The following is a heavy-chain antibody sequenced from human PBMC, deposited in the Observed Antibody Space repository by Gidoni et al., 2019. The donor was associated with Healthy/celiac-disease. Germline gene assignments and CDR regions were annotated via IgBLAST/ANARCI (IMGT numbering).Heavy chain of an antibody. V-gene: IGHV3-33*01. CDR1: GFTFRSYG. CDR3: MVAGEYSSSSLVPYNFDY. D-gene: IGHD6-6*01. CDR2: IWYDVSNN. J-gene: IGHJ4*02. Sequence: QVQLVESGGGVVQPVRSMRLSCAASGFTFRSYGMHWVRQAPGKGLEWGAVIWYDVSNNYYADSVKGRFTISRDNSKNTLYLQMNSLRAEDTAVYYCMVAGEYSSSSLVPYNFDYWGQGTLVTVSS.